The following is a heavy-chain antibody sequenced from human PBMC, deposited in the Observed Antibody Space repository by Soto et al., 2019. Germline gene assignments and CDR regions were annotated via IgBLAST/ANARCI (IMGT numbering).Heavy chain of an antibody. V-gene: IGHV3-21*01. CDR1: GFTFTRYS. CDR2: ISSTTNYI. D-gene: IGHD5-18*01. CDR3: ARLRMDTAMVTQYYYGMDV. Sequence: GGSLRLSCAASGFTFTRYSMNWVRQAPGKGLEWVSSISSTTNYIYYAGSMKGRFTVSRDNAKNSVYLEMNSLSAEDTAVYYCARLRMDTAMVTQYYYGMDVWGQGTTVTVSS. J-gene: IGHJ6*02.